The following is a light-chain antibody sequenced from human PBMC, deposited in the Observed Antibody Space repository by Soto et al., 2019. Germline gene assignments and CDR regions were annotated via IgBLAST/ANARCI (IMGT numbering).Light chain of an antibody. V-gene: IGKV1-5*01. CDR2: DAS. J-gene: IGKJ1*01. Sequence: DIHMTQSPSTLSASVGDRVTITCRASQNIDDYLAWYQQKPGKAPKLLIYDASNLQSGVPSRFSGSGSGTEFTLIISSLQPDDFATYYCQQYNSYWMFGLGTKVDIK. CDR3: QQYNSYWM. CDR1: QNIDDY.